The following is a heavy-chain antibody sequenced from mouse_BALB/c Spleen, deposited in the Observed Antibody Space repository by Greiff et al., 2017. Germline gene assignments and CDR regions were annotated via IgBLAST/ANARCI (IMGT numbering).Heavy chain of an antibody. V-gene: IGHV14-1*02. CDR3: APYSGSGYEAY. Sequence: EVQLHQSGAELVRPGALVKLSCKASGFNITDYYMNWVKQSPEQDLEWIGWIDPENGNTTSDPKFQGKASITADTSTNTAFLQLSSLTSEDTAVYYCAPYSGSGYEAYWGEGTLVTVSA. D-gene: IGHD1-1*01. CDR1: GFNITDYY. J-gene: IGHJ3*01. CDR2: IDPENGNT.